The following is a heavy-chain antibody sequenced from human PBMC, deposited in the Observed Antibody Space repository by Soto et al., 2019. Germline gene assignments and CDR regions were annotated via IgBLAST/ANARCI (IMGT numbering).Heavy chain of an antibody. CDR3: VRSGTARLLRHSWFDT. D-gene: IGHD2-21*01. J-gene: IGHJ5*02. CDR1: GFTFNTYA. V-gene: IGHV3-21*01. CDR2: ITTSSAYI. Sequence: VQLVESGGGLVKPGGSLRLSCAASGFTFNTYAMNWVRQAPGKGLEWVSSITTSSAYIYYADSLKGRITIPRDNAKNTLFLQMNSLRAEDTAVYYCVRSGTARLLRHSWFDTWGQGTLVTVSS.